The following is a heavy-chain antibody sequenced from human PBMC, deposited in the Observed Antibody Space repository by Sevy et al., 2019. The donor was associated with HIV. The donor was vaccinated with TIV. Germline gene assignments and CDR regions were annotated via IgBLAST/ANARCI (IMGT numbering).Heavy chain of an antibody. CDR3: ARGKREEWLLYLDN. Sequence: ASVKVSCKPPGYTFAAYYIHWVRQAPGQGPEWRGGIYPNGGDTTFAQKFQGRVTVTMSTSINTVYMELNRLRSDDTAVYYCARGKREEWLLYLDNWGQGTLVTVSS. CDR1: GYTFAAYY. D-gene: IGHD3-3*01. V-gene: IGHV1-2*02. J-gene: IGHJ4*02. CDR2: IYPNGGDT.